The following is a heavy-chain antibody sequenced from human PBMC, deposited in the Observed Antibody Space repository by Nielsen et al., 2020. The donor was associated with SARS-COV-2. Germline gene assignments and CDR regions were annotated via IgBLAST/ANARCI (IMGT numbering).Heavy chain of an antibody. J-gene: IGHJ6*03. CDR1: GFTFSGYG. CDR3: ARGRCTSYNCAKLGGYMDV. Sequence: GESLKISCAASGFTFSGYGMHWVRQAPGKGLEWVAVIWYDGSNKYHADSVKGRFTFSRDNSKNTLFLQMNNLRAEDTAVYYCARGRCTSYNCAKLGGYMDVWGKGATVTVSS. CDR2: IWYDGSNK. D-gene: IGHD1-1*01. V-gene: IGHV3-33*01.